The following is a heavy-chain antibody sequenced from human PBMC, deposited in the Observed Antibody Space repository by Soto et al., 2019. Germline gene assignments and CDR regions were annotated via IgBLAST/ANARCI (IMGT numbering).Heavy chain of an antibody. V-gene: IGHV1-3*01. Sequence: ASVKVSCKASGYTCTSYAMHWVRQAPGQRLEWMGWINAGNGNTKCSQKFQDRVTITRDTSASTAYMELSSLRSEDTAVYYCARGESVVGDYWGQGTLVTVSS. D-gene: IGHD2-15*01. CDR2: INAGNGNT. CDR3: ARGESVVGDY. CDR1: GYTCTSYA. J-gene: IGHJ4*02.